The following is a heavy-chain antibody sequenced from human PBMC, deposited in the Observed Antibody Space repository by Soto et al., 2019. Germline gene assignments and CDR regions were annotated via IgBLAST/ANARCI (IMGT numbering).Heavy chain of an antibody. J-gene: IGHJ5*02. D-gene: IGHD3-10*01. CDR3: AKLRGGVYST. V-gene: IGHV1-69*11. Sequence: QVHLVQSGAEVKKPGSSVKVSCNPSGGIFNSYGISWVRQGPGQGLQWMGGINPLLGSTNYAEKFRARLAISADDSRTTVYMELNNLRPEDTATYFCAKLRGGVYSTWGQGTLVTVSS. CDR1: GGIFNSYG. CDR2: INPLLGST.